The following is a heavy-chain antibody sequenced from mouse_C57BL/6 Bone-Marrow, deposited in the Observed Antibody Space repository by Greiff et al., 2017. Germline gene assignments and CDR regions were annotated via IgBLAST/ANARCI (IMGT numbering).Heavy chain of an antibody. CDR3: ARDTTVAPSMDY. Sequence: QVQLQQPGAELVMPGASVKLSCKASGYTFTSYWMHWVKPRPGQGLEWIGEIDPSDSYTNYNQKFKGKSTLTVDKSSSTAYMQLSSLTSEDSAVYYCARDTTVAPSMDYWGQGTSVTVSS. V-gene: IGHV1-69*01. CDR2: IDPSDSYT. D-gene: IGHD1-1*01. CDR1: GYTFTSYW. J-gene: IGHJ4*01.